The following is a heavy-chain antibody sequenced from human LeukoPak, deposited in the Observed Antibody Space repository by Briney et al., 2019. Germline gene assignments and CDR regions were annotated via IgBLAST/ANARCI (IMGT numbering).Heavy chain of an antibody. J-gene: IGHJ4*02. V-gene: IGHV3-15*01. D-gene: IGHD5-12*01. CDR3: TTDLEIVATLGP. Sequence: PGRFLRPSCADPGVTLSTKNMSWVRQAQGKGLEWVGRIKSKTDGGTTDYAAPVKGRFTISRDDSKNTLYLQMNSLKTEDTAVYYCTTDLEIVATLGPWGQGTLVTVSS. CDR2: IKSKTDGGTT. CDR1: GVTLSTKN.